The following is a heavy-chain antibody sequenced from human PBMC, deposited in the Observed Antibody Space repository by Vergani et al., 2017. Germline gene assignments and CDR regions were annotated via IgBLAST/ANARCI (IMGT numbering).Heavy chain of an antibody. Sequence: QVQLVQSGAAVKKPGASVKLSCKSSGYIFNSYYIHWVRQAPGQGLEWMGLLDPRGGPPTYAEKFEGRVTLTSDTSTSTFYMELRSLRSDDTAVYYCVRPGDGYRDMITYFLDYWGQGSLVSVSS. D-gene: IGHD5-24*01. CDR2: LDPRGGPP. V-gene: IGHV1-46*02. CDR1: GYIFNSYY. CDR3: VRPGDGYRDMITYFLDY. J-gene: IGHJ4*02.